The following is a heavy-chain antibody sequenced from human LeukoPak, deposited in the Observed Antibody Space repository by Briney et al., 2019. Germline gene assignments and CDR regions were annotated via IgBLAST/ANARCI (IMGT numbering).Heavy chain of an antibody. V-gene: IGHV3-23*01. CDR3: AKRGVVIRVILVGFHKEANYFDS. D-gene: IGHD3-22*01. CDR2: ISASGGRT. Sequence: GGSLRLSCAASGFTFSDYSMNWVRQAPGKGLEWVAGISASGGRTNYADSVKGRFTVSRDNPKNTLYLQMNSLRAEDTAVYFCAKRGVVIRVILVGFHKEANYFDSWGQGALVTVSS. CDR1: GFTFSDYS. J-gene: IGHJ4*02.